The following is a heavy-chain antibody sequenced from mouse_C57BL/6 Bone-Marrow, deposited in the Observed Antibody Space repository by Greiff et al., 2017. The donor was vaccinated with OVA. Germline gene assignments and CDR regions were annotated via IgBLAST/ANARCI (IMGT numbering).Heavy chain of an antibody. J-gene: IGHJ3*01. CDR3: ASSWFAY. Sequence: EVQLKESGPELVKPGDSVKISCKASGYSFTGYFMNWVMQSHGKSLEWIGRINPYNGDTFYNQKFKGKATLTVDKSSSTAHMELRSLTSEDSAVYYCASSWFAYWGQGTLVTVSA. CDR1: GYSFTGYF. V-gene: IGHV1-20*01. CDR2: INPYNGDT.